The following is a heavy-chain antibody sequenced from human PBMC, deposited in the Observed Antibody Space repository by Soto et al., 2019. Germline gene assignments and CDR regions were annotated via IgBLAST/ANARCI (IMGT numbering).Heavy chain of an antibody. Sequence: QVQLVQSGAEVKKPGASVKVSCEASGYTFTTHDINWVRQATGQGLEWMGWMNPRSGNTGAAQKFQGRPTMTSNTSTGTAYMELSGLTSEDTAVYYCARGPRYCSSPSCTSWDYWGQGTLVTVSS. V-gene: IGHV1-8*01. CDR2: MNPRSGNT. D-gene: IGHD2-2*01. J-gene: IGHJ4*02. CDR1: GYTFTTHD. CDR3: ARGPRYCSSPSCTSWDY.